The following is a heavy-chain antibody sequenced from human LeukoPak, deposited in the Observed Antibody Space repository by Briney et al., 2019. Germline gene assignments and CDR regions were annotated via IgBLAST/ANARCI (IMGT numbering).Heavy chain of an antibody. D-gene: IGHD3-10*01. CDR2: IYSGGST. CDR3: AKDGNYYGSGSYRDY. CDR1: GFTISSNY. Sequence: GGSLRLSCAASGFTISSNYMSWVRQAPGKGLEWVSVIYSGGSTYYADSVKGRFTISRDNSKNTLYLQMNSLRAEDTAVYYCAKDGNYYGSGSYRDYWGQGTLVTVSS. V-gene: IGHV3-53*01. J-gene: IGHJ4*02.